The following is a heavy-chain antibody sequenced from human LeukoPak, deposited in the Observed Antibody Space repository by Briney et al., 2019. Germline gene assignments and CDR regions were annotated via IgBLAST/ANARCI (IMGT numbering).Heavy chain of an antibody. Sequence: GGSQRLSCVGSGFTFSDYWMSWVRQAPGEGLEWVANIRKQDGSEKYYVDSVKGRFTISRDNAKNSLYLQMNSLRAEDTAVYYCARQFRGASRYFDYWGQGTLVTVSS. V-gene: IGHV3-7*01. CDR1: GFTFSDYW. CDR3: ARQFRGASRYFDY. CDR2: IRKQDGSEK. J-gene: IGHJ4*02. D-gene: IGHD1-26*01.